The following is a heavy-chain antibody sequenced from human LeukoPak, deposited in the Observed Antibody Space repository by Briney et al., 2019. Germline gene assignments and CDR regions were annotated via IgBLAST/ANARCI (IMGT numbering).Heavy chain of an antibody. CDR2: IIPIFGTA. CDR1: GGTFSSYA. Sequence: SVKVSCKASGGTFSSYAISWVRQAPGQGLEWMGGIIPIFGTANYAQKFQGRVTITTDESTSTAHMELSSLRSEDTAVYYCARGLYYYDSSLGYWGQGTLVTVSS. CDR3: ARGLYYYDSSLGY. D-gene: IGHD3-22*01. V-gene: IGHV1-69*05. J-gene: IGHJ4*02.